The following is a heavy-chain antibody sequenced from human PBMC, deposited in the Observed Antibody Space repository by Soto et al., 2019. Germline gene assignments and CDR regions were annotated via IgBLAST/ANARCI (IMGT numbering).Heavy chain of an antibody. Sequence: GGSLRLSCAASGFTVSSNYMTWVRQAPGKGLEWVSVIFSGGSASYADSVKGRFTISRDNSKNTLYLQMNSLRAEDTAVYYCARDQGYSHYWGQGTLVTVSS. CDR2: IFSGGSA. CDR3: ARDQGYSHY. D-gene: IGHD5-18*01. V-gene: IGHV3-66*01. J-gene: IGHJ4*02. CDR1: GFTVSSNY.